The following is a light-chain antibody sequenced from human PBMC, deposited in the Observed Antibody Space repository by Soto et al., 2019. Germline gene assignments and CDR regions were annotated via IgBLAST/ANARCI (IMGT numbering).Light chain of an antibody. Sequence: EIVLTQSPDTLSLSTGERATLSCRASQSVSSSYLAWYQQKPGQAPRLLIYGASSRATGIPDRFSGSGSGTDFTLTISRLEPEDFAVYYCQQYGSSRTFGQGTKVDI. CDR2: GAS. CDR1: QSVSSSY. CDR3: QQYGSSRT. V-gene: IGKV3-20*01. J-gene: IGKJ1*01.